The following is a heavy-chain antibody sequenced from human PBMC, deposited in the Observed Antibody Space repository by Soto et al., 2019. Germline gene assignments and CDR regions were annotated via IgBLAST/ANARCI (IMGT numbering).Heavy chain of an antibody. J-gene: IGHJ4*02. CDR2: INPSGGST. CDR1: GYTFTSYY. Sequence: ASVKVSCKASGYTFTSYYMHWVRQPPGQGLEWMGIINPSGGSTSYAQKFQGRVTMTRDTSTSTVYMELSSLRSEDTAVYYCATDSRGAANIDYWGQGTLVTVSS. CDR3: ATDSRGAANIDY. D-gene: IGHD1-26*01. V-gene: IGHV1-46*01.